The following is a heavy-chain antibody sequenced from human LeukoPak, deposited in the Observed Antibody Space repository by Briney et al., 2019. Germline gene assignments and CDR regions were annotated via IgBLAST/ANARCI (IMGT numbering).Heavy chain of an antibody. D-gene: IGHD3-10*01. CDR2: VRQDGSDK. J-gene: IGHJ4*02. V-gene: IGHV3-7*01. CDR3: GRDVDGEYYFDY. CDR1: GFSFSSYW. Sequence: GGSLRLSCAASGFSFSSYWMSWVRQAPGKGLEWVANVRQDGSDKYYVDSVKGRFTISRDNAKSSLYLHMNSLRAEDTAVYYCGRDVDGEYYFDYWGQGTLVTVSS.